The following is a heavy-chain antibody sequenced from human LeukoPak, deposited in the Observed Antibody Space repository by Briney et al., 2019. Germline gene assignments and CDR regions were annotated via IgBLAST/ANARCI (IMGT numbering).Heavy chain of an antibody. CDR1: GGTFSSYA. CDR3: ARGPISYSNSDYYYYYMDV. D-gene: IGHD4-11*01. CDR2: IIPIFGTA. V-gene: IGHV1-69*13. Sequence: ASVKVSCKASGGTFSSYAISWVRQAPGQGLEWMGGIIPIFGTANYAQKFQGRVTITADESTSTAYMELSSLRSEDTAVYYCARGPISYSNSDYYYYYMDVWGKGTTVTVSS. J-gene: IGHJ6*03.